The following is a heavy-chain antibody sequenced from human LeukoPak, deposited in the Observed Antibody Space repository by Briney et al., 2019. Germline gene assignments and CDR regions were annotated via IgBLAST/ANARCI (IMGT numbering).Heavy chain of an antibody. CDR2: FDPEDGET. CDR1: GYTLTELS. D-gene: IGHD5-18*01. Sequence: ASVKVSCKVSGYTLTELSMHWVRQAPGKGLEWMGGFDPEDGETIYAQKFQGRVTMTEDTSTDTAYMELSSLRSEDTAVYYCARVSVDTAMVTSYYGMDVWGQGTTVTVSS. CDR3: ARVSVDTAMVTSYYGMDV. J-gene: IGHJ6*02. V-gene: IGHV1-24*01.